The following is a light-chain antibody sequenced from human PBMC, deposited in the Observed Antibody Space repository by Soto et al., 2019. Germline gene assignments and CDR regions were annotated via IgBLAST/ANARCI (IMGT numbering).Light chain of an antibody. J-gene: IGKJ4*01. CDR2: AAS. Sequence: DIPVTQSPSSLSASVGDRVTITCRASQDIRNYLAWFQQKPGKAPKSLIYAASILQSGVPSKFSGSGSGTDFTLTISSLQPEDFATYYCQQYHSYPLTLGGGTKVEIK. CDR3: QQYHSYPLT. V-gene: IGKV1-16*02. CDR1: QDIRNY.